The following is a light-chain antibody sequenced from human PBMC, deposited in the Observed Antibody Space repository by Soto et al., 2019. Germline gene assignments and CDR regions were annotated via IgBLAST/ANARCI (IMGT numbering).Light chain of an antibody. CDR3: QQYHNWPPQYT. CDR1: QTISSN. Sequence: DIVMTQSPATLSVSPGERATLSCRASQTISSNLAWYQQKPGQSPRLLIHGASTRATGVPARFSGSGYGTDFTLTISSLQSEAFAVYYCQQYHNWPPQYTFGQGTKLQIK. J-gene: IGKJ2*01. V-gene: IGKV3-15*01. CDR2: GAS.